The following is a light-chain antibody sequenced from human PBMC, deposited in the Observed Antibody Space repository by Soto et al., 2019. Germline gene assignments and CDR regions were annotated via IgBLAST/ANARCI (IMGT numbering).Light chain of an antibody. CDR1: QDISNY. CDR2: DAS. J-gene: IGKJ5*01. V-gene: IGKV1-33*01. CDR3: QQYDNLPT. Sequence: DIQTTQSPSSLSASVGDRVTITCQASQDISNYLNWYQQKPGKAPKLLIYDASNLETGVPSRFSGSGSGTDFTFTISSLQLEDIATYYCQQYDNLPTFGQGTRLEIK.